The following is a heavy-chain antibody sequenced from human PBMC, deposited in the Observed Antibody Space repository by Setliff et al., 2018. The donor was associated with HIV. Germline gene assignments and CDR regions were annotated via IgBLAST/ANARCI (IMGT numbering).Heavy chain of an antibody. Sequence: SETLSLTCTVSGGSLSRTSYYWGWIRQPPGKGLEWLGTIYFTGSAYYNPSLKSRVTISVDTSKNQFSLKLSSVTAADTAVYYCARLYYYGSGNYNDAFDIWGQGTMVTVSS. CDR3: ARLYYYGSGNYNDAFDI. CDR2: IYFTGSA. V-gene: IGHV4-39*01. CDR1: GGSLSRTSYY. D-gene: IGHD3-10*01. J-gene: IGHJ3*02.